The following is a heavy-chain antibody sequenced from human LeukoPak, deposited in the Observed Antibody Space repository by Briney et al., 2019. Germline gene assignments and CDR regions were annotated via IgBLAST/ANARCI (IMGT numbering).Heavy chain of an antibody. CDR3: ARPYSSGY. CDR2: ISSSGNTI. J-gene: IGHJ4*02. CDR1: GFTFCSYE. V-gene: IGHV3-48*03. D-gene: IGHD4-11*01. Sequence: GGALRLSCAASGFTFCSYEVNWVRQAPGKGLEWVSYISSSGNTIYYADSVKGRFTISRDNARQSLYLQMNSLRAEDTAVYYCARPYSSGYWGQGTLVTVSS.